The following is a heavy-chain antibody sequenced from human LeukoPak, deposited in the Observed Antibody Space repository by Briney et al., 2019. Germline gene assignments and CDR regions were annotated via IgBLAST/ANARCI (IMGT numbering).Heavy chain of an antibody. J-gene: IGHJ4*02. CDR3: ARVAPYYYDSSGYYFDY. CDR1: GFTFSNYW. D-gene: IGHD3-22*01. CDR2: IKDDASRT. V-gene: IGHV3-74*01. Sequence: PGGSLRLSCAASGFTFSNYWMHWVRQAPGKGLEWVSRIKDDASRTSYADSVKGRFTISRDNAKNSLYLQMNSLRAEDTAVYYCARVAPYYYDSSGYYFDYWGQGTLVTVSS.